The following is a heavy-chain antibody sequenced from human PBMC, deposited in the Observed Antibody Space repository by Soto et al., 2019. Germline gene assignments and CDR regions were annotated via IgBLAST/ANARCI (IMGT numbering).Heavy chain of an antibody. CDR2: ISSSGGTT. CDR3: AKDIQGRAATTGDDAFDI. CDR1: EFTFSNYA. Sequence: EVQLLESGGGLVQPGGSLRLSCVGSEFTFSNYAMNWVRQAPGEGPEWVSLISSSGGTTYYADSVKGRFSISRDNSKNTLYLQMNSLRVEDTAIYYCAKDIQGRAATTGDDAFDIWGQGTMVTVSS. J-gene: IGHJ3*02. V-gene: IGHV3-23*01. D-gene: IGHD1-1*01.